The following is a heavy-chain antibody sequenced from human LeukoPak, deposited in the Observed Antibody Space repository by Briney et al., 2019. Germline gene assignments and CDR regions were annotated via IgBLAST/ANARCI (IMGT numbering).Heavy chain of an antibody. V-gene: IGHV4-4*02. CDR2: IYHSGST. CDR3: ARGFYGSGSYSSPGFHAFDV. J-gene: IGHJ3*01. D-gene: IGHD3-10*01. CDR1: GGSISSNNW. Sequence: SETLSLTCAVSGGSISSNNWWSWVRQPPGKGLEWIGEIYHSGSTDYNPSLESRVTISVDKSKNQFSLKLSSVTAADTAVYYCARGFYGSGSYSSPGFHAFDVWGQGTMVTVSS.